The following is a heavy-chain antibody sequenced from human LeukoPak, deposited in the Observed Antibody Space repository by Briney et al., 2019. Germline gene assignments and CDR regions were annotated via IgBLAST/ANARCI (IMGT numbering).Heavy chain of an antibody. Sequence: TLSLTCTVSGGSISSGGYYWSWIRQPPGKGLEWIGYIYHSGSTYYNPSLKSRVTISVDRSKNQFSLKLSSVTAADTAVYYCASGSLPAANNWFDPWGQGTLVTVSS. D-gene: IGHD2-2*01. CDR3: ASGSLPAANNWFDP. CDR2: IYHSGST. J-gene: IGHJ5*02. CDR1: GGSISSGGYY. V-gene: IGHV4-30-2*01.